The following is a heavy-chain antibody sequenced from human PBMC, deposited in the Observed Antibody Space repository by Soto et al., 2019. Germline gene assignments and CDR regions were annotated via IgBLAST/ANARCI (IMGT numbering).Heavy chain of an antibody. D-gene: IGHD6-19*01. CDR3: ASGGSSGWYFDY. CDR1: GFTFSSYS. Sequence: EVQLVESGGGLVKPGGSLRLSCAASGFTFSSYSMNWVRQAPGKGLEWVSSISSSSSYIYYADSVKGRFTISRDNGKNSLYMQMNSLRAEDTAVYYCASGGSSGWYFDYWGQGTLVTVSS. J-gene: IGHJ4*02. CDR2: ISSSSSYI. V-gene: IGHV3-21*01.